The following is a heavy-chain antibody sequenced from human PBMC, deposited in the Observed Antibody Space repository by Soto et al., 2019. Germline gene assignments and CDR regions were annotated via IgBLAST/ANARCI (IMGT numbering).Heavy chain of an antibody. CDR3: ARDAYSRSWYLAFAI. CDR1: GFTFSSYS. CDR2: ISSSSSTI. V-gene: IGHV3-48*01. Sequence: PGGSLRLSCAASGFTFSSYSMNWVRQAPGKGLEWVSYISSSSSTIYYADSVKGRFTISRDNAKNSLYLQMNSLRAEDTAVYYCARDAYSRSWYLAFAIWGQGTMVTVSS. D-gene: IGHD6-13*01. J-gene: IGHJ3*02.